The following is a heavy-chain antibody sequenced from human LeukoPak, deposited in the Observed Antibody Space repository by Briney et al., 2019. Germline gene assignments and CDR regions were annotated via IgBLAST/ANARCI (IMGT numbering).Heavy chain of an antibody. CDR3: ARDPGYSYGEEFDY. CDR2: IIPIFGTA. V-gene: IGHV1-69*13. D-gene: IGHD5-18*01. Sequence: ASVKVSCKASGGTFSSYAISWVRQAPGQGLEWMGGIIPIFGTANYAQKFQGRVTITADESTSTAYMELSSLRSEDTAVYYCARDPGYSYGEEFDYWGQGALVTVSS. J-gene: IGHJ4*02. CDR1: GGTFSSYA.